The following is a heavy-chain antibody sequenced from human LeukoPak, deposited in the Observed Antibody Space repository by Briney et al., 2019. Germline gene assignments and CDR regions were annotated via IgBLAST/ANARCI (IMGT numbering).Heavy chain of an antibody. D-gene: IGHD4-23*01. CDR1: GYTFTTYD. V-gene: IGHV1-8*01. J-gene: IGHJ5*02. CDR2: MNPNSGNT. CDR3: ARGPNKSDGGNSGSAWFDP. Sequence: ASVKVSCKASGYTFTTYDINWVRQATGQGLEWMGWMNPNSGNTGYAQKFQGRVTMTRNTSISPAYMELRSLRSEDTAVYYCARGPNKSDGGNSGSAWFDPWGQGTLVTASS.